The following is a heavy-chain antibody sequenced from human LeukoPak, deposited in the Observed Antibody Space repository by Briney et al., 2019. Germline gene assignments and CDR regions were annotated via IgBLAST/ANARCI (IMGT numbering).Heavy chain of an antibody. CDR2: IYYSGST. CDR3: ARHAVVVAAVGDFDY. V-gene: IGHV4-59*08. Sequence: SETLSLTCTVSGGSISSYYWSWIRQPPGKGLEWIGYIYYSGSTNYNPSLKSRVTISVDTSKNQFSLKLSSVTAADTAVYYCARHAVVVAAVGDFDYWGQGTLVTVSS. D-gene: IGHD2-15*01. CDR1: GGSISSYY. J-gene: IGHJ4*02.